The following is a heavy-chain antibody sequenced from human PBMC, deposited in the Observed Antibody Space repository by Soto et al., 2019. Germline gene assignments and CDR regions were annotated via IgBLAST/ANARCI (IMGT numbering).Heavy chain of an antibody. Sequence: QITLKESGPTLVKPTQTLTLTCTFSGFSLSTSGVGVGWIRQPPGKALEWLAVIYWDDTKHYNPSLKSRLSITKDTSKNQVVLTMTTMDPVDTATYYCAHKGYGDYPLDYWGQGTLVTVSS. V-gene: IGHV2-5*02. CDR3: AHKGYGDYPLDY. J-gene: IGHJ4*02. CDR1: GFSLSTSGVG. CDR2: IYWDDTK. D-gene: IGHD4-17*01.